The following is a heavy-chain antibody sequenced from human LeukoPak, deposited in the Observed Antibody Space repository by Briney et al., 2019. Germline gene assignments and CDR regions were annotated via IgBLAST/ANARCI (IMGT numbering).Heavy chain of an antibody. Sequence: SQTLSLTCAISGDSVSSNSAAWNWIRQSPSRGLEWLGRTYYRSKWYNDYAVSVKSRITINPDTSKNQFSMQLNSVTPEDTAVYYCTRHNEYQPQNYYFYMDVWGKGTTVTVSS. CDR1: GDSVSSNSAA. J-gene: IGHJ6*03. D-gene: IGHD2-2*01. CDR3: TRHNEYQPQNYYFYMDV. V-gene: IGHV6-1*01. CDR2: TYYRSKWYN.